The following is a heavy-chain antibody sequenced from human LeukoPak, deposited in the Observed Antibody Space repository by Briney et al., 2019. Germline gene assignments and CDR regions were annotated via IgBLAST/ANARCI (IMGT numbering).Heavy chain of an antibody. CDR3: ARERAPDGYNRSPSDYGMDV. CDR1: GFTFSSYS. CDR2: ISSSSSYI. V-gene: IGHV3-21*01. D-gene: IGHD5-24*01. Sequence: GGSLRLSCAASGFTFSSYSMNWVRQAPGKGLEWVSSISSSSSYIYYADSVKGRFTISRDNAKNSLYLQMNSLRAEDTAVYYCARERAPDGYNRSPSDYGMDVWGQGTTVTVSS. J-gene: IGHJ6*02.